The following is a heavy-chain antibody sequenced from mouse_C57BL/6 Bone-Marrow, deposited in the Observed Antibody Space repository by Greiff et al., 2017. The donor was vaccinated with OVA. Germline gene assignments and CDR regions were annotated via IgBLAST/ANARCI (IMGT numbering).Heavy chain of an antibody. D-gene: IGHD2-12*01. Sequence: EVQVVESGEGLVKPGGSLKLSCAASGFTFSSYAMSWVRQTPEKRLEWVAYISSGGDYIYYADTVKGRFTISRDNARNTLYLQMSSLKSEDTAMYYCTRDGSALRPLAYWGQGTLVTVSA. CDR2: ISSGGDYI. V-gene: IGHV5-9-1*02. J-gene: IGHJ3*01. CDR3: TRDGSALRPLAY. CDR1: GFTFSSYA.